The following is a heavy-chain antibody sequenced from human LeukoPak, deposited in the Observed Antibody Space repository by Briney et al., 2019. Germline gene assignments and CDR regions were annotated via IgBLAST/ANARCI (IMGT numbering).Heavy chain of an antibody. J-gene: IGHJ4*02. CDR1: SYTFTRYG. CDR3: ARGWLQLYYFDY. V-gene: IGHV1-18*01. Sequence: ASVKVSCKASSYTFTRYGISWVRQAPGQGLEWMGWISGSNGNTNYAQKFQGRVTMTTDTSTSTAYMELRSLRSDDTAVYYCARGWLQLYYFDYWGQGTLVTVSS. CDR2: ISGSNGNT. D-gene: IGHD5-24*01.